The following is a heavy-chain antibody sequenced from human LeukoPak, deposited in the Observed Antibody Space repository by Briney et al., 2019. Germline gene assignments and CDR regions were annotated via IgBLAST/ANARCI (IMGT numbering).Heavy chain of an antibody. CDR1: GFTFSSYS. CDR3: ARYGSGSHYYYYGMDV. CDR2: ISSSSSYI. J-gene: IGHJ6*02. V-gene: IGHV3-21*01. D-gene: IGHD3-10*01. Sequence: GGSLRLSCAASGFTFSSYSMNWVRQAPGKGLEWVSSISSSSSYIYYADSVKGRFTISRDNAKNSLYLQMNSLRAEDTAVYYCARYGSGSHYYYYGMDVWGQGTTVTVSS.